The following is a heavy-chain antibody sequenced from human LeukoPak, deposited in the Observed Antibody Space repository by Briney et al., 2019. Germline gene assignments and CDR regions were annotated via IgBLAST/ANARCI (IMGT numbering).Heavy chain of an antibody. J-gene: IGHJ4*02. Sequence: ASVKVSCKVSGYTLTELSMHWVRQAPGKGLEWMGGFDPEDGETIYAQKFQGRVTMTRDTSISTAYMELSRLRSDDTAVYYCARAGKVVVAPPDYWGQGTLVTVSS. CDR2: FDPEDGET. D-gene: IGHD3-22*01. CDR3: ARAGKVVVAPPDY. CDR1: GYTLTELS. V-gene: IGHV1-24*01.